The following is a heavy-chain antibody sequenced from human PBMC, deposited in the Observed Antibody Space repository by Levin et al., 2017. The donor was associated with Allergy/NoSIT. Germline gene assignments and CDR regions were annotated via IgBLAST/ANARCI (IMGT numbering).Heavy chain of an antibody. J-gene: IGHJ4*02. CDR1: GFTFSTYS. D-gene: IGHD6-6*01. CDR3: ARVSSVTSSPGPDY. CDR2: ISSSGRYI. Sequence: GGSLRLSCVASGFTFSTYSMNWVRQAPGKGLEWVSSISSSGRYIYYAESLKGRFTMSRDNAKNSLFLQMKSLRAEDTAVYYCARVSSVTSSPGPDYWGQGTLVTVSS. V-gene: IGHV3-21*01.